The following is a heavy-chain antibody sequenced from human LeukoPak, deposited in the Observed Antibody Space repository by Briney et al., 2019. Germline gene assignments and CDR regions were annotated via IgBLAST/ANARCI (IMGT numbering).Heavy chain of an antibody. CDR3: ARDRRIPLDYMDV. Sequence: PSETLSLTCTVSGGSINNYYWNWIRQPPGKGLEWIGYIYYNGNTNYNPSLKSRVTISLDTSKNQFSLNLSSVTAADTAVYYCARDRRIPLDYMDVWGKGTTVTVSS. V-gene: IGHV4-59*01. D-gene: IGHD2-15*01. CDR2: IYYNGNT. J-gene: IGHJ6*03. CDR1: GGSINNYY.